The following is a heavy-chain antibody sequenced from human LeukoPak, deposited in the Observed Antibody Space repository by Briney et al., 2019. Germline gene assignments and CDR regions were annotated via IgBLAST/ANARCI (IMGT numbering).Heavy chain of an antibody. D-gene: IGHD1-26*01. CDR2: INPNSGGT. CDR1: GYTFTGYY. CDR3: ARTPTTRAFARFDY. V-gene: IGHV1-2*02. Sequence: ASVKVSCKASGYTFTGYYMHWVRQAPGQGLEWMGWINPNSGGTNYAQKFQGRVTMTRDTSISTAYMELSRLRSDDTAVYYCARTPTTRAFARFDYWGQGTLVTVSS. J-gene: IGHJ4*02.